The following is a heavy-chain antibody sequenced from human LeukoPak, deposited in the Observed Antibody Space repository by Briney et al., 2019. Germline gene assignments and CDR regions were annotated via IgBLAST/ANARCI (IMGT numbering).Heavy chain of an antibody. V-gene: IGHV4-59*01. CDR2: IYYSGST. CDR3: ARGSEMATPYYYAMDV. D-gene: IGHD5-24*01. CDR1: GGSISTYF. Sequence: SETLSLTCTVSGGSISTYFWSWIRQPPGKGLEWIGYIYYSGSTNYNPSLKSRVTISVDTSKNQFSLKLSSVTAADMAVYYCARGSEMATPYYYAMDVWGQGTTVTVSS. J-gene: IGHJ6*02.